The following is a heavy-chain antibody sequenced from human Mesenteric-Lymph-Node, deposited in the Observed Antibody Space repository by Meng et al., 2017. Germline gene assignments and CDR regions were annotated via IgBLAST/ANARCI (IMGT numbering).Heavy chain of an antibody. CDR3: ASGRKYCSSTSCYGQFDY. CDR1: GGSFSGYY. V-gene: IGHV4-34*01. CDR2: INHSGST. Sequence: QVQIPQVGAGLLKPSETLSLTCAVYGGSFSGYYWSWIRQPPGKGLEWIGEINHSGSTNYNPSLKSRVTISVDTSKNQFSLKLSSVTAADTAVYYCASGRKYCSSTSCYGQFDYWGQGTLVTVSS. D-gene: IGHD2-2*01. J-gene: IGHJ4*02.